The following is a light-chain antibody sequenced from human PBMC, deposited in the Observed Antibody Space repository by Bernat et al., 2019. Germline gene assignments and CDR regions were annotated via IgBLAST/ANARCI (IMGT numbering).Light chain of an antibody. J-gene: IGLJ1*01. CDR3: QAWDSSILYV. Sequence: SYELTQPPSVSVSPGQTASITCSGDKLGSKYTCWYQQRPGQSPVVLIYQDDKRPSGIPERFSASHSGNTATLTISGTQAMDEADYYCQAWDSSILYVFGTGTKVTVL. CDR2: QDD. CDR1: KLGSKY. V-gene: IGLV3-1*01.